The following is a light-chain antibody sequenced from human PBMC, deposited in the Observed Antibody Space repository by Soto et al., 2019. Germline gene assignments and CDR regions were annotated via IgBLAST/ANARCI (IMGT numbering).Light chain of an antibody. J-gene: IGKJ4*01. V-gene: IGKV3-20*01. Sequence: EIVLTQPPGTLSLSPGERATLSCRASQSVRSSHLAWYQQKPGQAPRLLIYGASSRATGIPDRFSGSGSGTDFTLTISRLEPEDFAVYHCQQYSSSPLTFGGGTKVEIK. CDR3: QQYSSSPLT. CDR1: QSVRSSH. CDR2: GAS.